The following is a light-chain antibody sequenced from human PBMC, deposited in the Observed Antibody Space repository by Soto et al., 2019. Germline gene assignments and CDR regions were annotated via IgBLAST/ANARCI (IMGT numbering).Light chain of an antibody. Sequence: QSVLTQPASVSGAPGQSIPISCTGTSSDVGGYNYVSWYQQHPGKAPKLMIYEVSNRPSGVSNRFSGSKSGNTASLTLSGLQAEDEADYYCTSYTSTTTYVFGTGTKLTVL. CDR1: SSDVGGYNY. J-gene: IGLJ1*01. CDR3: TSYTSTTTYV. CDR2: EVS. V-gene: IGLV2-14*01.